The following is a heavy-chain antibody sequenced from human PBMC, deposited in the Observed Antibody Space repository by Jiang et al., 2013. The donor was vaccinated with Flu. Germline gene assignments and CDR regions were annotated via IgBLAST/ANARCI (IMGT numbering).Heavy chain of an antibody. CDR2: ISAGGGTI. Sequence: VQLVESGGGLIQPAGSLRLSCAASGFTFSSHAMTWVRQAPGKGLEWVSGISAGGGTIYYADSVKGRFTISRDNSKNTVFLQMNSLRAEDTAVYFCAKFTSSAVGSNWFDPWGQGTLVTVSS. J-gene: IGHJ5*02. V-gene: IGHV3-23*04. CDR3: AKFTSSAVGSNWFDP. D-gene: IGHD2-2*01. CDR1: GFTFSSHA.